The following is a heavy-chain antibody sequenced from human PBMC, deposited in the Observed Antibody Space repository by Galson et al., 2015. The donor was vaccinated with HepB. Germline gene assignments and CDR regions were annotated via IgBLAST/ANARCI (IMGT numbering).Heavy chain of an antibody. V-gene: IGHV3-13*01. CDR2: IGTAGDT. D-gene: IGHD3/OR15-3a*01. J-gene: IGHJ4*02. Sequence: SLRLSCAASGFTFSSYDMHWVRQATGKGLEWVSAIGTAGDTYYPGSVKGRFTISRENAKNSLYLQMNSLRAGDTAVYYCARSRTGTEFDYWGQGTLVTVSS. CDR3: ARSRTGTEFDY. CDR1: GFTFSSYD.